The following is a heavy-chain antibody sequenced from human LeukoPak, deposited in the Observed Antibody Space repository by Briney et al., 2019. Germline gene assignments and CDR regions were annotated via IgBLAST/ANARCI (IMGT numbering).Heavy chain of an antibody. CDR2: INHSGST. D-gene: IGHD3-10*01. CDR3: AREAGGWWFGVQNYYYYYMDV. CDR1: GGSFSGYY. V-gene: IGHV4-34*01. J-gene: IGHJ6*03. Sequence: PSETLSLTCAVYGGSFSGYYWSWIRQPPGKGLEWIGEINHSGSTNYNPPLKSRVTISVDTSKNQFSLKLSSVTAADTAVYYCAREAGGWWFGVQNYYYYYMDVWGKGTTVTVSS.